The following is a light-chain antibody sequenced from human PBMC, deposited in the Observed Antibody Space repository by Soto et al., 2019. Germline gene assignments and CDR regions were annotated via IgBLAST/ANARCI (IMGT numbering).Light chain of an antibody. CDR2: DVS. Sequence: QSALTQPASASGSPGQSITISCTGTSSDVGGYNFVSWYQQHPGKAPKLMIYDVSNRPSGVSSRFSGSKSGNTASLTISGLQAEDEADYYGSSYTTSRILVFGGGTKLTVL. V-gene: IGLV2-14*01. CDR3: SSYTTSRILV. CDR1: SSDVGGYNF. J-gene: IGLJ2*01.